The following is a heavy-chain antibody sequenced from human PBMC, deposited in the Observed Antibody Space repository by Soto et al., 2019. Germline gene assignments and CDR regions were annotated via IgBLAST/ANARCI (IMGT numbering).Heavy chain of an antibody. D-gene: IGHD3-16*01. V-gene: IGHV3-48*02. Sequence: PGGSLRLSCAASGLTLRNYWMHWVRQTPGKGLEWVSGMNTCGTATYYADSVKGRFTISRDSAKNTLYLQMNSLRDEDTALYYCAKSHHWWSLRSDYFGLGTLVTVSS. CDR3: AKSHHWWSLRSDY. CDR1: GLTLRNYW. J-gene: IGHJ4*02. CDR2: MNTCGTAT.